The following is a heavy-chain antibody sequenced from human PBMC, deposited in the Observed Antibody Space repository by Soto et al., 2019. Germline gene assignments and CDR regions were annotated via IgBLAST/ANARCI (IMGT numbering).Heavy chain of an antibody. D-gene: IGHD1-20*01. CDR3: ARHSGDITGTTDWFDP. Sequence: PSETLSLTCTVSGGSISSSNFYWGWIRQPPGKGMEWIGSIYYSGNSYYNPSLKNRVTISVDTSKNQFSLKLSSVTAADTAVYYCARHSGDITGTTDWFDPWGQGTLVTVSS. V-gene: IGHV4-39*01. CDR2: IYYSGNS. J-gene: IGHJ5*02. CDR1: GGSISSSNFY.